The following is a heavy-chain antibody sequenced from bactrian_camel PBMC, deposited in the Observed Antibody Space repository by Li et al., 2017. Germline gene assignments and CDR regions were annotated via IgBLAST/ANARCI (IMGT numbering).Heavy chain of an antibody. Sequence: HVQLVESGGGSVQAGGSLRLSCTVSGTPFSKGYCMGWFRQTPGKEREGVAAIDTDGTTSYRYSVRGRFTISRDNAQNTVCLQMNSLKSEDTALYYCATAFGGLWYTFGSWGQGTQVTVS. CDR1: GTPFSKGYC. J-gene: IGHJ6*01. CDR2: IDTDGTT. CDR3: ATAFGGLWYTFGS. D-gene: IGHD2*01. V-gene: IGHV3S53*01.